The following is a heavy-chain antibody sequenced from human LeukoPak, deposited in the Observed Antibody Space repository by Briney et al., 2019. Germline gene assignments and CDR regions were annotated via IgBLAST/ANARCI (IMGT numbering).Heavy chain of an antibody. Sequence: PGGSLRLSCAASGFTVSSNYMSWVRQAPGKGLEWVSVIYSGGSTYYADSVKGRFTISRDNAKNSLYLQMNSLRAEDTGVYYCARLRRNSDKSGFYYYYDYWGQGTLVTVSS. D-gene: IGHD3-22*01. CDR3: ARLRRNSDKSGFYYYYDY. CDR1: GFTVSSNY. V-gene: IGHV3-53*01. J-gene: IGHJ4*02. CDR2: IYSGGST.